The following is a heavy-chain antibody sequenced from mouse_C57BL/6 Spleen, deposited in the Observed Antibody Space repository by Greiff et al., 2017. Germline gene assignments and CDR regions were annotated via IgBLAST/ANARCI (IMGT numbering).Heavy chain of an antibody. V-gene: IGHV2-2*01. J-gene: IGHJ2*01. CDR3: ARNLNYGKDY. D-gene: IGHD1-1*01. Sequence: VQLQQSGPGLVQPSQSLSITCTVSGFSLTSYGVHWVRQSPGKGLEWLGVIWSGGSTDYTAAFISRLSISKDNSKSQVFFKMNRLQADDTAIYYCARNLNYGKDYWGQGTTLTVSS. CDR1: GFSLTSYG. CDR2: IWSGGST.